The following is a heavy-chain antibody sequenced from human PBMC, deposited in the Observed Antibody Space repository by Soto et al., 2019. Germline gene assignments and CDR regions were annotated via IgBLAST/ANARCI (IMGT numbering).Heavy chain of an antibody. CDR2: ISYDGSNK. Sequence: QVQLVESGGGVVQPGRSLRLSCAASGFTFSSYAMHWVRQAPGKGLEWVAVISYDGSNKYYADSVKGRFTISRDNSKNTLYLQMNSLRAEDTAVYYCASDLYSGSYYDYYGMDVWGQGTTVTVSS. J-gene: IGHJ6*02. D-gene: IGHD1-26*01. V-gene: IGHV3-30-3*01. CDR1: GFTFSSYA. CDR3: ASDLYSGSYYDYYGMDV.